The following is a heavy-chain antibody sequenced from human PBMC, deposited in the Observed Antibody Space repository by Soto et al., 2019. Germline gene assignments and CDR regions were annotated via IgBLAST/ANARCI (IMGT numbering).Heavy chain of an antibody. D-gene: IGHD5-12*01. CDR1: GFTFSSYA. CDR2: ISGSGGST. J-gene: IGHJ6*02. V-gene: IGHV3-23*01. Sequence: GESLKISCAASGFTFSSYAMSWVRQAPGKGLEWVSAISGSGGSTYYADSVKGRFTISRDNSKNTLYLQMNSLRAEDTAVYYCAKVEMATIYYYYYGMDVWGQGTTVTVSS. CDR3: AKVEMATIYYYYYGMDV.